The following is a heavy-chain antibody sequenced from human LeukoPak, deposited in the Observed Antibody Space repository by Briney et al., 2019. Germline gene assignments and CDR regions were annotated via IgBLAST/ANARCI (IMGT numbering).Heavy chain of an antibody. J-gene: IGHJ4*02. CDR1: GFTFSSYE. CDR3: AKDRGMFLVGYLDY. Sequence: PGGSLRLSCAASGFTFSSYEMNWVRQAPGKGLEWVSYISSSGSTIYYADSVKGRFTISRDNAKNSLYLQMNSLRAEDTAVYYCAKDRGMFLVGYLDYWGQGTLVTVSS. V-gene: IGHV3-48*03. CDR2: ISSSGSTI. D-gene: IGHD2-15*01.